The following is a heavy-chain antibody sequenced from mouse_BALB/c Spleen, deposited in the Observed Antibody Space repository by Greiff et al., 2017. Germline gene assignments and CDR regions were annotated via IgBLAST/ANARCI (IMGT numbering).Heavy chain of an antibody. CDR2: IWAGGST. Sequence: QVQLKESGPGLVAPSQSLSITCTVSGFSLTSYGVHWVRQPPGKGLEWLGVIWAGGSTNYNSALMSRLSISKDNSKSQVFLKMNSLQTDDTAMYYCARDPGNYPYAMDYWGQGTSVTVSS. CDR1: GFSLTSYG. J-gene: IGHJ4*01. CDR3: ARDPGNYPYAMDY. V-gene: IGHV2-9*02. D-gene: IGHD2-1*01.